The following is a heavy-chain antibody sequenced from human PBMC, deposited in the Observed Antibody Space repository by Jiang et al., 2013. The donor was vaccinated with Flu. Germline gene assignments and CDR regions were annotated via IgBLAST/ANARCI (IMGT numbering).Heavy chain of an antibody. J-gene: IGHJ6*02. CDR3: AKGPQSYYYGMDV. V-gene: IGHV3-30*18. Sequence: LVESGGGVVQPGRSLRLSCAASGFTFSSYGMHWVRQAPGKGLEWVAVISYDGSNKYYADSVKGRFTISRDNSKNTLYLQMNSLRAEDTAVYYCAKGPQSYYYGMDVWGQGTTVTVSS. CDR1: GFTFSSYG. CDR2: ISYDGSNK.